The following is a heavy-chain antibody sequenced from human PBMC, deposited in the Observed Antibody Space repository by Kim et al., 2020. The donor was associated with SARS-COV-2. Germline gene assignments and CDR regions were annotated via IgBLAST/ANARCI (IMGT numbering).Heavy chain of an antibody. J-gene: IGHJ3*02. D-gene: IGHD1-26*01. Sequence: ADSVNGRFNISQNNSKNTRNLQMKGLSAEDTAVYYCATDRLGGADAFDIWGQGTMVTVSS. V-gene: IGHV3-30*07. CDR3: ATDRLGGADAFDI.